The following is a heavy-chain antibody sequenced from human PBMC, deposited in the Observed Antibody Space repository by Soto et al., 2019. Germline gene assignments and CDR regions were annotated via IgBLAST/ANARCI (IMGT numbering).Heavy chain of an antibody. CDR1: GYTFTSYG. J-gene: IGHJ4*02. CDR3: ARNYLPGIAAAGTADY. D-gene: IGHD6-13*01. Sequence: GASVKVSCKASGYTFTSYGICWVRQAPGQGLEWMGWISAYNGNTNYAQKLQGRVTMTTDTSTSTAYMELRSLRSDDTAVYYCARNYLPGIAAAGTADYWGQGTLVTVSS. V-gene: IGHV1-18*01. CDR2: ISAYNGNT.